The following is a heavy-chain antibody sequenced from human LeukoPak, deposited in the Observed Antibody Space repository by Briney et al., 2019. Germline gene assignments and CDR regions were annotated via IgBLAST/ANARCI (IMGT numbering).Heavy chain of an antibody. Sequence: GASVKVSCKASGYTFTGYYMHWVRQAPGQGLEWMGWINPNSGGTNYAQKLQGRVTMTTDTSTSTAYMELRSLRSDDTAVYYCARVAVQLSPDYYYYYMDVWGKGTTVTVSS. CDR3: ARVAVQLSPDYYYYYMDV. D-gene: IGHD5-18*01. CDR2: INPNSGGT. CDR1: GYTFTGYY. J-gene: IGHJ6*03. V-gene: IGHV1-2*02.